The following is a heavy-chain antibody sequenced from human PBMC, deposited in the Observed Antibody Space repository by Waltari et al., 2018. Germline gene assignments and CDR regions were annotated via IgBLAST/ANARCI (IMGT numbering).Heavy chain of an antibody. V-gene: IGHV3-23*01. CDR3: AKDLKGAYYGSGSDAFDI. CDR2: ISGSGGST. CDR1: GFTFSSYA. J-gene: IGHJ3*02. D-gene: IGHD3-10*01. Sequence: EVQLLESGGGLVQPGGSLRLSCAASGFTFSSYAMSWVRPAPGKGLEWVSAISGSGGSTYYADSVKGRFTISRDNSKNTLYLQMNSLRAEDTAVYYCAKDLKGAYYGSGSDAFDIWGQGTMVTVSS.